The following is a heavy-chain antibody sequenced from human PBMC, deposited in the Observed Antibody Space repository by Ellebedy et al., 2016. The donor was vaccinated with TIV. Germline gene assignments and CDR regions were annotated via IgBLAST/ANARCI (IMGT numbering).Heavy chain of an antibody. V-gene: IGHV3-33*01. D-gene: IGHD2-21*02. CDR1: GFTFSSYG. CDR2: IWYDGSNK. J-gene: IGHJ4*02. Sequence: GESLKISCAASGFTFSSYGMHWVRQAPGKGLEWVAVIWYDGSNKYYADSVKGRFTISRDNSKNTLYLQMNSLRAEDTAVYYCARDFGVPKVVTAITYYFDYWGQGTLVTVSS. CDR3: ARDFGVPKVVTAITYYFDY.